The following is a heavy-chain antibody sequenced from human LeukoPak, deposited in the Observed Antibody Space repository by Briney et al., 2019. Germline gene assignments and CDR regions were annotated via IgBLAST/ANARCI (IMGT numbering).Heavy chain of an antibody. D-gene: IGHD6-19*01. Sequence: PGNSMRLSWAAAGFTFDDHGMSWVRQAPGKGLEGVSGMNWNGGSKDYADAVKGRFTISRHNPKNSLYLQMNSLRAEDTALYYCAGGDSSGWYFDLWGRGTLVTVSS. V-gene: IGHV3-20*04. CDR1: GFTFDDHG. CDR3: AGGDSSGWYFDL. J-gene: IGHJ2*01. CDR2: MNWNGGSK.